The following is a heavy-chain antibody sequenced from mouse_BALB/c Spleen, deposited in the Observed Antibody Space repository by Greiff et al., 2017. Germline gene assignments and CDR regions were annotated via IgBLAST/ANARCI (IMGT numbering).Heavy chain of an antibody. V-gene: IGHV1-14*01. CDR1: GYTFTSYV. J-gene: IGHJ3*01. CDR3: ARGIPGNYEGVAY. D-gene: IGHD2-1*01. Sequence: EVQLQQSGPELVKPGASVKMSCKASGYTFTSYVMHWVKQKPGQGLEWIGYINPYNDGTKYNEKFKGKATLTSDKSSSTAYMELSSLTSEDSAVYYCARGIPGNYEGVAYWGQGTLVTVSA. CDR2: INPYNDGT.